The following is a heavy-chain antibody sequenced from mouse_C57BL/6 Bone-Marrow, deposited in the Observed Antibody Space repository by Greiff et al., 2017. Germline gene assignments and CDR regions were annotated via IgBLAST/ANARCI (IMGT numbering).Heavy chain of an antibody. D-gene: IGHD1-1*01. CDR1: GYTFTSYG. CDR3: ASYYGSRYPAWFAS. Sequence: QVQLQQSGAELARPGASVQLSCKASGYTFTSYGISWVKQRTGQGLEWIGEIYPRSGNTYYNEKFKGKATLTADKSSSTAYMELRSLTSEDSSFYFFASYYGSRYPAWFASRRQGTLVTVSA. J-gene: IGHJ3*01. CDR2: IYPRSGNT. V-gene: IGHV1-81*01.